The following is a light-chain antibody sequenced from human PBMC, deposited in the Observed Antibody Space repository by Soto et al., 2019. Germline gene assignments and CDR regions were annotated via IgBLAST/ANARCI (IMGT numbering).Light chain of an antibody. CDR1: QSVDRY. J-gene: IGKJ1*01. V-gene: IGKV3-11*01. CDR3: QQYGFPPQT. Sequence: EIVLTQSPATLSLSPGDRATLSCRASQSVDRYLAWYQEKPGQAPRLLIYDASDRATGIPDRFSGSGSGTDFTLTISRLEPEDFAVYYCQQYGFPPQTFGQGSKVGIK. CDR2: DAS.